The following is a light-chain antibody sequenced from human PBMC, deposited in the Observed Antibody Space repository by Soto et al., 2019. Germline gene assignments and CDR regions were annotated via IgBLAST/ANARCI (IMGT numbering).Light chain of an antibody. CDR3: QQSYSPPPT. J-gene: IGKJ1*01. CDR1: QSISSY. Sequence: DIQMTQSPSSLSASVGDRVTITCRASQSISSYLNWYQHKPGKAPNLLIYAASSLRSGVPSRFGGSGSGTDFTLTSSRLQPEDFANYFCQQSYSPPPTFGQGTKVEIK. CDR2: AAS. V-gene: IGKV1-39*01.